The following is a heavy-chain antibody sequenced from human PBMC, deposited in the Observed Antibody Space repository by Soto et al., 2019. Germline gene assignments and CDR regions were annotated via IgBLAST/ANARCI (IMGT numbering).Heavy chain of an antibody. J-gene: IGHJ4*02. D-gene: IGHD2-2*01. CDR1: GFTFSSYS. CDR2: ISSSSSYI. V-gene: IGHV3-21*01. CDR3: ARRSSYYFDY. Sequence: EVQLVESGGGLVKPGVSLSLSCAASGFTFSSYSMNWVRQAPGKGLEWVSAISSSSSYIYYADSVKGRFTISRDNAKNSLYLQMNSVRAEDMAVYYCARRSSYYFDYWGQGNLVTVSS.